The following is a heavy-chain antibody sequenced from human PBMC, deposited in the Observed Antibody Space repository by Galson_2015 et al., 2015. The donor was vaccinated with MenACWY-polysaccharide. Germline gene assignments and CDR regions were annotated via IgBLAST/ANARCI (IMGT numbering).Heavy chain of an antibody. J-gene: IGHJ4*02. D-gene: IGHD3-16*01. CDR1: GYTFNEYY. CDR3: SRVGVTNDY. CDR2: FDPSSGDT. Sequence: SVKVSCKASGYTFNEYYLNWVRQAPGQGLEWMGWFDPSSGDTNYLQKFQGRVTMTGDSSTGTAYMQLTRLRSDDTAIYYCSRVGVTNDYWGQGPLVTVSS. V-gene: IGHV1-2*02.